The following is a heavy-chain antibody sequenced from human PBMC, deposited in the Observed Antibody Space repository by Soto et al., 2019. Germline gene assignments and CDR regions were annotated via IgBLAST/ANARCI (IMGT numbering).Heavy chain of an antibody. Sequence: GGSLRLSCAASGFTFSSYGMHWVRQAPGKGLEWVAVIWYDGSNKNYADSVKGRFTISRDNSKNTLYLQMNSLRAEDTAVYYCARDLRGYAFDIWGQGTMVTVSS. CDR2: IWYDGSNK. CDR3: ARDLRGYAFDI. V-gene: IGHV3-33*01. CDR1: GFTFSSYG. J-gene: IGHJ3*02. D-gene: IGHD3-10*01.